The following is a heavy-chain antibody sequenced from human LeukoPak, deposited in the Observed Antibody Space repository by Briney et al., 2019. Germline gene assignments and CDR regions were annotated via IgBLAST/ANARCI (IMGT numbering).Heavy chain of an antibody. CDR1: GFTFSTYW. V-gene: IGHV3-7*01. CDR2: IKQDGSEK. Sequence: PGGSLRLSCAGSGFTFSTYWMSWVRQAPGKGLEWVANIKQDGSEKYYVDSVKGRFTISRDNAKNSLYLQMNSLRAEDTAVYYCARERDGYNSLTFDYWGQGTLVTVSS. CDR3: ARERDGYNSLTFDY. J-gene: IGHJ4*02. D-gene: IGHD5-24*01.